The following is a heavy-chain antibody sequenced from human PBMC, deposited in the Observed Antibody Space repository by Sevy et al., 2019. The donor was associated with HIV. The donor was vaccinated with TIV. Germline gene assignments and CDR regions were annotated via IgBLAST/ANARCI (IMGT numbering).Heavy chain of an antibody. J-gene: IGHJ4*02. Sequence: GGSMRLSCAASGFTFDDHAMHWVRQAPGKGLEWVSGISWNSNTLGYADSVRGRFTISRDNAKNSLYLQMNRLRAEDTALYYCEKDKAQEGPGSYNFDYWGQGTLVTVSS. V-gene: IGHV3-9*01. CDR1: GFTFDDHA. CDR3: EKDKAQEGPGSYNFDY. D-gene: IGHD3-10*01. CDR2: ISWNSNTL.